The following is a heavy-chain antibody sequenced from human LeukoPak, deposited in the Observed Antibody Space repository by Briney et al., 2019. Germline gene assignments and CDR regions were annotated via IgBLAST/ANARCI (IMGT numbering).Heavy chain of an antibody. CDR2: ISSSGSTI. D-gene: IGHD2-15*01. J-gene: IGHJ3*02. CDR1: GFTFSDYY. CDR3: AKGLGYCSGGSCFHDAFDI. V-gene: IGHV3-11*01. Sequence: GGSLRLSCAASGFTFSDYYVSWIRQAPGKGLEWVSYISSSGSTIYYADSVKGRFTISRDNAKNSLYLQMNSLRAEDTALYYCAKGLGYCSGGSCFHDAFDIWGQGTMVTVSS.